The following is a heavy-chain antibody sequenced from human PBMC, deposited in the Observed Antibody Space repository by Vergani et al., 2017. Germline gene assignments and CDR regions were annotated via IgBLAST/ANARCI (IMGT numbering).Heavy chain of an antibody. V-gene: IGHV3-30*02. CDR1: GFTLSNYA. J-gene: IGHJ6*03. CDR2: IQFDGSNK. CDR3: AKHFRG. Sequence: QVQLVESGGGVVQRGGSLRLSCATSGFTLSNYAMQWIRLGPGKGLEFVAFIQFDGSNKYYADSVKGRFTLSRDFSKNTLYLQINSLRNDDTATYYCAKHFRGWG.